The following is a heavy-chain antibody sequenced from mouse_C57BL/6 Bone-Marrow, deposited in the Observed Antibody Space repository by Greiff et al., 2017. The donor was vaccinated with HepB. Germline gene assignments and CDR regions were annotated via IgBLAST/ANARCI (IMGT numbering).Heavy chain of an antibody. V-gene: IGHV5-6*02. D-gene: IGHD2-5*01. Sequence: EVKLMESGGDLVKSGGSLKLSCAASGFTFSSYGMSWVRQTPDKRLEWVATISSGGSYTYYPDSVKRRFTSTRANAKNTLYLQMSSLKSEDTAMYYCARRGSNFYYFDYWGQGTTLTDSS. CDR3: ARRGSNFYYFDY. CDR2: ISSGGSYT. J-gene: IGHJ2*01. CDR1: GFTFSSYG.